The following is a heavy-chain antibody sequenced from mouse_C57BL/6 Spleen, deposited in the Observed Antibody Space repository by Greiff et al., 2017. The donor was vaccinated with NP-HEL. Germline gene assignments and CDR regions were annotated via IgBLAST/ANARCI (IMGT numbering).Heavy chain of an antibody. J-gene: IGHJ3*01. D-gene: IGHD2-3*01. Sequence: VQLQESGPGLVAPSQSLSITCTVSGFSLTSYGVHWVRQPPGKGLEWLVVIWSDGSTTYNSALKSRLSISKDNSKSQVFLKMNSLQTDDTAMYYGARHRDLYDGYYVFAYWGQGTLVTVSA. CDR3: ARHRDLYDGYYVFAY. CDR1: GFSLTSYG. V-gene: IGHV2-6-1*01. CDR2: IWSDGST.